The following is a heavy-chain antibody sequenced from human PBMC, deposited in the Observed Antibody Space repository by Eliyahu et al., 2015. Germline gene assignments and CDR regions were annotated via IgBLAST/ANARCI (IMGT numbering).Heavy chain of an antibody. J-gene: IGHJ4*02. D-gene: IGHD3/OR15-3a*01. CDR2: LYSGSKT. Sequence: EVQLVESGGGLIQPGGSLRXSCAAXGFXVXSTYMXVVRQXPGKGLEWXSVLYSGSKTYYADSVKGRXTISRDDYRNTLDLQMNSLGAGDTAVYYCARDLDLRHYFDYWGQGTLVTVSS. CDR3: ARDLDLRHYFDY. CDR1: GFXVXSTY. V-gene: IGHV3-53*01.